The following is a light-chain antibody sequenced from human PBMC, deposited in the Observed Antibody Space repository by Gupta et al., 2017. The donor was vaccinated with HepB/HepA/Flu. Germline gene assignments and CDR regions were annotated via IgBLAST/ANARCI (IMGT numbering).Light chain of an antibody. J-gene: IGKJ1*01. Sequence: DIQTTQSPSSVSASVGARVTITCRASQGISSWLAWYQQKPGKAPKLLIYTASTLQGGVPSRFSGSGSGTDFTLTISSLQPEDFATYYCQQTKGFPWTFGQGTKVEI. CDR3: QQTKGFPWT. CDR2: TAS. CDR1: QGISSW. V-gene: IGKV1-12*01.